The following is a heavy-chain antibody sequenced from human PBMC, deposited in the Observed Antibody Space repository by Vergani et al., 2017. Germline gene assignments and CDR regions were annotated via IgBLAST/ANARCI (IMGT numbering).Heavy chain of an antibody. CDR2: ISGSGGST. V-gene: IGHV3-23*01. CDR1: GFTFSSYA. D-gene: IGHD6-13*01. CDR3: AREDRNVYSSSWTV. J-gene: IGHJ4*02. Sequence: EVQLLESGGGLVQPGGSLRLSCAASGFTFSSYAMSWVRQAPGKGLEWVSAISGSGGSTYYADSVKGRFTISRDNSKNTLYLQMNSLRSEDTAVYYCAREDRNVYSSSWTVWGQGTLVTVSS.